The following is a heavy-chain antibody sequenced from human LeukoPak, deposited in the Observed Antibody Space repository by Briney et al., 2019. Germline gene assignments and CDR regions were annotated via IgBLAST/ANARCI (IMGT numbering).Heavy chain of an antibody. CDR3: ARGADRNPGAFDI. CDR1: GGSISSYY. CDR2: IYYSGST. Sequence: PSETLSLTCTVSGGSISSYYWSWTRQPPGKGLEWIGYIYYSGSTNYNPSLKSRVTISVDTSKNQFSLKLSSVTAADTAVYYCARGADRNPGAFDIWGQGTMVTVSS. J-gene: IGHJ3*02. V-gene: IGHV4-59*01. D-gene: IGHD1-14*01.